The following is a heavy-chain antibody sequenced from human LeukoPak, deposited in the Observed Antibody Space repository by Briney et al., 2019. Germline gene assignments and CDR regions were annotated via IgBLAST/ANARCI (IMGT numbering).Heavy chain of an antibody. CDR3: ARARGYSYGYYYYGMDV. CDR2: IYYSGST. V-gene: IGHV4-59*01. D-gene: IGHD5-18*01. J-gene: IGHJ6*02. CDR1: GGSISSYY. Sequence: SETLSLTCTVSGGSISSYYWSWIRQPPGKGLEWIGYIYYSGSTNYNPSLKSRVTISVDPSKNQFSLKLSSVTAADTAVYYCARARGYSYGYYYYGMDVWGQGTTVTVSS.